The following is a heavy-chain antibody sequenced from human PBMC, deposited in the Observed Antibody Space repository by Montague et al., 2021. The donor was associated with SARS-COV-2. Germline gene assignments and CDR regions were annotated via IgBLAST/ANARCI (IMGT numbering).Heavy chain of an antibody. CDR1: GYSFSNYW. CDR2: IYPGDPDT. V-gene: IGHV5-51*01. J-gene: IGHJ6*02. D-gene: IGHD3/OR15-3a*01. CDR3: ARHREGVDFYYFYGMDV. Sequence: QSGAEVKKPGESLKISCKGSGYSFSNYWIGWVRQMPGKGLEWVGLIYPGDPDTRYSPSFQGQVTISADTSISTAYLQWSSLKASDTAMYYCARHREGVDFYYFYGMDVWGQGTTVTVSS.